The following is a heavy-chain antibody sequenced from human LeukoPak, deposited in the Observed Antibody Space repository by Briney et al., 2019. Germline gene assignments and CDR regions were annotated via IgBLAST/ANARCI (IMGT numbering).Heavy chain of an antibody. D-gene: IGHD1-26*01. V-gene: IGHV4-59*11. CDR2: IYYSGST. Sequence: SETLSLTCSVSGVSITSHYWSWIRQPPGKELEWIGFIYYSGSTNYNSSLKSRVTISLDTSKNQFSLRLSSVTAADTAMYYCARPGSYSPFDYWGQGTLVTVSS. J-gene: IGHJ4*02. CDR3: ARPGSYSPFDY. CDR1: GVSITSHY.